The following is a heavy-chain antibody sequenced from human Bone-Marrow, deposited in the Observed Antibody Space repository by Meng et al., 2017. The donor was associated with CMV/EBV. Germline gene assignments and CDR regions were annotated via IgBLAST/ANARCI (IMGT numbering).Heavy chain of an antibody. Sequence: GGSLRLSCAVSGLTVNYNFINWVRQPPGKGLEWVSIIHSGGETDYADSVKGRFTISRDSSKNTLYLQMNSLRAEDTAVYYCARDIAARHPEGYYYYGMDVWGQGTTVTVSS. V-gene: IGHV3-66*02. J-gene: IGHJ6*02. D-gene: IGHD6-6*01. CDR2: IHSGGET. CDR3: ARDIAARHPEGYYYYGMDV. CDR1: GLTVNYNF.